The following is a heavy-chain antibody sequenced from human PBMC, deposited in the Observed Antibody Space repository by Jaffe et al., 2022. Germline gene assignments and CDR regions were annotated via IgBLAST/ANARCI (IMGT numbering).Heavy chain of an antibody. CDR2: IYHSGST. CDR3: ARVDSLAVAPFDY. V-gene: IGHV4-38-2*01. D-gene: IGHD6-19*01. Sequence: QVQLQESGPGLVKPSETLSLTCAVSGYSISSGYYWGWIRQPPGKGLEWIGSIYHSGSTYYNPSLKSRVTISVDTSKNQFSLKLSSVTAADTAVYYCARVDSLAVAPFDYWGQGTLVTVSS. J-gene: IGHJ4*02. CDR1: GYSISSGYY.